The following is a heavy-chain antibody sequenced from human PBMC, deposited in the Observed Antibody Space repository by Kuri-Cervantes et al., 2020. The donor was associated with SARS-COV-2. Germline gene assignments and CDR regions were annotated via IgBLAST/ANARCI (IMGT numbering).Heavy chain of an antibody. D-gene: IGHD2-21*01. Sequence: GESLKISCAASGFTFSSYGMHWVRQAPGKGLEWVAFIRYDGSNKCYADSVKGRFTVSRDNSKNTLFVQMNSLRTDDTAVYYCAKSGIERGNSPDAYGIWGQGTMVTVSS. CDR1: GFTFSSYG. CDR2: IRYDGSNK. V-gene: IGHV3-30*02. CDR3: AKSGIERGNSPDAYGI. J-gene: IGHJ3*02.